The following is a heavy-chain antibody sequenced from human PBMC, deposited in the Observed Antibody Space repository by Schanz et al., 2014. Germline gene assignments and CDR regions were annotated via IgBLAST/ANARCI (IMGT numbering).Heavy chain of an antibody. J-gene: IGHJ4*02. Sequence: EVQLVESGGDLVKPGGSLRLSCAASGFPFSSYTMKWVRQAPGKGLEWVSSISSTSTYLYYADSVKGRFTISRDSARNSLYLQMSSLRAEDTAVYYCARGTPFLCDYWGQGTLVTVSS. D-gene: IGHD3-16*01. CDR1: GFPFSSYT. V-gene: IGHV3-21*01. CDR2: ISSTSTYL. CDR3: ARGTPFLCDY.